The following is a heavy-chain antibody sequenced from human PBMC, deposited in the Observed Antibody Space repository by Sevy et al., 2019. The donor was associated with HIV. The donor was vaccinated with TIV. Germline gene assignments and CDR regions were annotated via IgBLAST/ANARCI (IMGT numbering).Heavy chain of an antibody. CDR2: ISYDGSNK. V-gene: IGHV3-30*03. D-gene: IGHD3-22*01. Sequence: GGSLRLSCAASGFTFRIYGMHWVRQAPGKGLEWVAVISYDGSNKYYADSVKGRFTISRDNSKNTLYLQMNSLRAEDTAVYYCATDRSRYYESSGYSDYWGQGTLVTVSS. CDR3: ATDRSRYYESSGYSDY. J-gene: IGHJ4*02. CDR1: GFTFRIYG.